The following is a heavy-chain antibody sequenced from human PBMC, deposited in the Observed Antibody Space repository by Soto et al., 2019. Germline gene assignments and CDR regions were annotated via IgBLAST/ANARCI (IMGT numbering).Heavy chain of an antibody. Sequence: SXTLSLTCTVSGGSISSYYCSWIQQPPGKGLEWIGYIYYSGSTNYNPSLKSRVTISVDTSKNQFSLKLSSVTAADTDVYYCARHVARYCSSTSCYYMDVWGKGTTVTVSS. CDR2: IYYSGST. D-gene: IGHD2-2*01. J-gene: IGHJ6*03. CDR3: ARHVARYCSSTSCYYMDV. CDR1: GGSISSYY. V-gene: IGHV4-59*08.